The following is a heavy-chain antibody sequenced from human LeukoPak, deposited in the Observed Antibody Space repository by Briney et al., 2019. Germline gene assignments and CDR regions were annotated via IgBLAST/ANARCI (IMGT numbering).Heavy chain of an antibody. V-gene: IGHV3-21*01. Sequence: PGGSLRLSCVASGFTFSSYSMFWVRQAPGKGLEWVSAISTGSNYIYYADSVKGRFTISRDNAENSLVLQMNSVRAEDAAVYYCGRDPEVPDYYSYMDVWGKGTTVTVSS. CDR2: ISTGSNYI. CDR3: GRDPEVPDYYSYMDV. J-gene: IGHJ6*03. CDR1: GFTFSSYS.